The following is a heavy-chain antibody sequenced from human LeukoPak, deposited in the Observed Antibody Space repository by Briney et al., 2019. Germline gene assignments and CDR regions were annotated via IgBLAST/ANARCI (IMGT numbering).Heavy chain of an antibody. CDR2: ISSSSSYI. CDR1: GFSFSSSW. CDR3: ARDPTAPPTIFGVVNGYYYYYMDV. Sequence: GGSLRLSCAASGFSFSSSWMNWVRQAPGKGLEWVSSISSSSSYIYYADSVKGRFTISRDNAKNSLYLQMNSLRAEDTAVYYCARDPTAPPTIFGVVNGYYYYYMDVWGKGTTVTVSS. V-gene: IGHV3-21*01. J-gene: IGHJ6*03. D-gene: IGHD3-3*01.